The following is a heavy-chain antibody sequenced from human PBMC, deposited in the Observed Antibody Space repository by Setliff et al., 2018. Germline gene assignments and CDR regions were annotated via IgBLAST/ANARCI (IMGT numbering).Heavy chain of an antibody. CDR1: GGSISSYY. CDR3: ARARDTSGCFQYYFDF. CDR2: IYTSGST. D-gene: IGHD3-22*01. Sequence: TSETLSLTCTVSGGSISSYYWSWIRQPAGKGLEWIGRIYTSGSTNYNPSLKSRVTMSVDTSKNQFSLKLSSVTAADTAVYYCARARDTSGCFQYYFDFWGQGTLVTVS. J-gene: IGHJ4*02. V-gene: IGHV4-4*07.